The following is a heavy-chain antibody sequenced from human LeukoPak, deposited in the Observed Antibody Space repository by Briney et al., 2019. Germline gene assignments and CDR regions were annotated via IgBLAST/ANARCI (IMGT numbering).Heavy chain of an antibody. CDR2: ISGSGGST. D-gene: IGHD1-26*01. J-gene: IGHJ4*02. Sequence: GGSLRLSCAASGFTFSSYAMSWVRQAPGKGLEWVSAISGSGGSTYYAYSVKGRFTISRDNSKNTLYLQMNSLRAEDTAVYYCAKGRGSPYDFEYWGQGTLVTVSS. CDR3: AKGRGSPYDFEY. CDR1: GFTFSSYA. V-gene: IGHV3-23*01.